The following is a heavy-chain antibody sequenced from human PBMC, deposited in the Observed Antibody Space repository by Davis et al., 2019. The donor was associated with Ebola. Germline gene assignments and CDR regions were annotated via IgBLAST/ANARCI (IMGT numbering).Heavy chain of an antibody. V-gene: IGHV1-69*13. CDR2: IIPIFGTA. Sequence: SVKVSCKASGYTFTSYAMHWVRQAPGQGLEWMGGIIPIFGTANYAQKFQGRVTITADESTSTAYMELSSLKASDTAMYYCARVRIAVAGLFDYWGQGTLVTVSS. J-gene: IGHJ4*02. D-gene: IGHD6-19*01. CDR3: ARVRIAVAGLFDY. CDR1: GYTFTSYA.